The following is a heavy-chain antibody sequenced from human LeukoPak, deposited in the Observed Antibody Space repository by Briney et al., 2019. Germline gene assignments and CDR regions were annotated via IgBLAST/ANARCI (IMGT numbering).Heavy chain of an antibody. V-gene: IGHV1-69*01. CDR1: GGTFSTYS. CDR3: ARGNSRWSTPTSSYYYRMDV. CDR2: IIPIFNTI. J-gene: IGHJ6*02. Sequence: SVKVSCKASGGTFSTYSISWVRQAPGQGLEWMGGIIPIFNTINYAQRFQGRVTLTADESTSTAYMELSSLRSEDTAVYYCARGNSRWSTPTSSYYYRMDVWGQGTTVAVSS. D-gene: IGHD4-23*01.